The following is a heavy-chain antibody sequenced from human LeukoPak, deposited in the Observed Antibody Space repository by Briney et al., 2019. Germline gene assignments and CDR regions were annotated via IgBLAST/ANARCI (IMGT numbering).Heavy chain of an antibody. J-gene: IGHJ4*02. Sequence: ASVKVSCKASGGTFSSYAISWVRQAPGQGLEWMGGIIPIFGTANYAQKFQGRVTITADESTSTAYMELSSLRSEDTAVYYCARVVTGTTGDYFDYWGQGTLATVSS. CDR3: ARVVTGTTGDYFDY. D-gene: IGHD1-7*01. V-gene: IGHV1-69*13. CDR1: GGTFSSYA. CDR2: IIPIFGTA.